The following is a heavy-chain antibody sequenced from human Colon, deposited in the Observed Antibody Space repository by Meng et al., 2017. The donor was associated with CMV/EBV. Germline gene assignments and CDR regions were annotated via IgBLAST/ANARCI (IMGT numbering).Heavy chain of an antibody. V-gene: IGHV3-23*01. CDR1: GFRFSSPA. D-gene: IGHD3/OR15-3a*01. CDR2: ISGSGRNT. CDR3: AKDWKYDFWSGYFPDY. J-gene: IGHJ4*02. Sequence: GESLKISCVASGFRFSSPAMSWVRQAPGKGLEWVAFISGSGRNTYSAASVKGRFIISRDNSLNTLFLEMNNLGADDTATYYCAKDWKYDFWSGYFPDYWGQGTLVTVSS.